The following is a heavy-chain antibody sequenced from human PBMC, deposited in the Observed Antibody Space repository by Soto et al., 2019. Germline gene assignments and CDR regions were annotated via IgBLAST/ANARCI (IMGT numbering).Heavy chain of an antibody. D-gene: IGHD1-26*01. CDR3: ARRWGAGRVDS. Sequence: QVQLQESGPGLVKPSGTLSLTCAVSGGSISSSNWWSWVRQPPGKGLDWIGEISHSGNTNYNPSLKRRVTMAVDKSRNQFPLKLRAVTAADTAVYYCARRWGAGRVDSWGQGTLVTVSS. V-gene: IGHV4-4*02. CDR2: ISHSGNT. J-gene: IGHJ4*02. CDR1: GGSISSSNW.